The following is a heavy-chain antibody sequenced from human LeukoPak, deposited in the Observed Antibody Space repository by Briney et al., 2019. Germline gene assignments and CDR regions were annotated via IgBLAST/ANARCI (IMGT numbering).Heavy chain of an antibody. Sequence: PSETLSLTCAVYGGSFSGYYWSWIRQPPGKGLEWIGEINHSGSTNYNPSLKSRVTISVDTSKNQFSLKLSPVTAADTAVYYCARVSGYDSDFDYWGQGTLVTVSS. CDR1: GGSFSGYY. D-gene: IGHD5-12*01. J-gene: IGHJ4*02. CDR2: INHSGST. V-gene: IGHV4-34*01. CDR3: ARVSGYDSDFDY.